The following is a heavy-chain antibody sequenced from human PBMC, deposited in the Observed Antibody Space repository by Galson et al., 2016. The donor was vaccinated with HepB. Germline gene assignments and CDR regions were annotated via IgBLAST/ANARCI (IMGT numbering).Heavy chain of an antibody. Sequence: QSGAEVKKPGESLKISCKGSGNSFTNNWIGWVRQMPGKGLEWMGSIYPGDSDTRYSPSFQGQVTISADKSISTAYLQWSSLKASDSAMYYCARERAYSYGRGPIDYWGQGTLVTVSS. CDR3: ARERAYSYGRGPIDY. CDR1: GNSFTNNW. J-gene: IGHJ4*02. D-gene: IGHD5-18*01. V-gene: IGHV5-51*03. CDR2: IYPGDSDT.